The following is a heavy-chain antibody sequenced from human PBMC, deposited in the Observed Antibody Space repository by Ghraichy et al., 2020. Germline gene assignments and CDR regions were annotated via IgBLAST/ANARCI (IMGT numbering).Heavy chain of an antibody. Sequence: GGSLRLSCAASGFTFSSYAMHWVRQAPGKGLEYVSAISSNGGSTYYANSVKGRFTISRDNSKNTLYLQMGSLRAEDMAVYYCARDRYCSSTSCYVGDYYYYGMDVWGQGTTVTVSS. CDR1: GFTFSSYA. J-gene: IGHJ6*02. V-gene: IGHV3-64*01. CDR3: ARDRYCSSTSCYVGDYYYYGMDV. D-gene: IGHD2-2*01. CDR2: ISSNGGST.